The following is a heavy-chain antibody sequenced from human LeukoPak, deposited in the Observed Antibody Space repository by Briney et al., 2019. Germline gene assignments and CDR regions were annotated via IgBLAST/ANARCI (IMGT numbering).Heavy chain of an antibody. CDR2: IIPILGIA. CDR3: ARVGMNYYYGMDV. V-gene: IGHV1-69*04. Sequence: SVKVSCKASGGTFSSYAISWVRQAPGQGLEWMGRIIPILGIANYAQKLQGRVTMTTDTSTSTAYMELRSLRSDDTAVYYCARVGMNYYYGMDVWGQGTTVTVSS. D-gene: IGHD7-27*01. CDR1: GGTFSSYA. J-gene: IGHJ6*02.